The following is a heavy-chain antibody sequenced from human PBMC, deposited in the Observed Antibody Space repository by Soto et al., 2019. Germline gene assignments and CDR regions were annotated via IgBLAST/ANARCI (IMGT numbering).Heavy chain of an antibody. J-gene: IGHJ5*02. CDR1: GFSLSTSGVG. Sequence: QITLKESGPTLVKPTQTLTLTCTFSGFSLSTSGVGVGWIRQPPGKALEWLALIYWDDDKRYSPSLKSRLTIPNDPSKNQVVLTMPNMDPVDTATYYCAHTGLWAWGQGTLVTVSS. V-gene: IGHV2-5*02. CDR2: IYWDDDK. D-gene: IGHD2-21*01. CDR3: AHTGLWA.